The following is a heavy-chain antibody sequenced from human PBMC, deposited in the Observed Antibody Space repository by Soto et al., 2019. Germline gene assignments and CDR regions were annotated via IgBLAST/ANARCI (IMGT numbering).Heavy chain of an antibody. CDR2: IYYGGDT. J-gene: IGHJ4*02. Sequence: SETLSLTCTVSGGSISSGDYYWSWLRQPPGKGLEWIGYIYYGGDTYYNPSLKSRLTISVDTSKNQFSLRLSSVTAADTAVYYCGRDVVTMSMGVGGQVDYWGRGTLVTVSS. CDR1: GGSISSGDYY. CDR3: GRDVVTMSMGVGGQVDY. D-gene: IGHD2-2*01. V-gene: IGHV4-30-4*08.